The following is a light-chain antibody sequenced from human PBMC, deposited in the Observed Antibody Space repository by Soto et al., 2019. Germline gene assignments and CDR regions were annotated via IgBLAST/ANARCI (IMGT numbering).Light chain of an antibody. J-gene: IGKJ5*01. CDR1: QGISSY. Sequence: DIQLTQSPSFLSASIGDRVTITCRASQGISSYLAWYQQKPGKAPKLLMYAASTLQSGVPSRFSGSGSGTDFTLTISPLQPEDFATYYCQQLDSNPITFGQGTRLEIK. CDR3: QQLDSNPIT. V-gene: IGKV1-9*01. CDR2: AAS.